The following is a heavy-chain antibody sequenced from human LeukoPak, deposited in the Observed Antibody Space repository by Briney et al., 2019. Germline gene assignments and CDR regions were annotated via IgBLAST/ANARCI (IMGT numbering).Heavy chain of an antibody. V-gene: IGHV1-2*04. Sequence: ASVKVSCKASGYTFTGYYMHWVRQAPGQGLEWMGWINPNSGGTNYAQKFQGWVTMTRDTSISTAYMELSRLRSDDTAVYYCASSNDYSNYLLDFWGKGTTVTVSS. CDR1: GYTFTGYY. CDR2: INPNSGGT. J-gene: IGHJ6*04. CDR3: ASSNDYSNYLLDF. D-gene: IGHD4-11*01.